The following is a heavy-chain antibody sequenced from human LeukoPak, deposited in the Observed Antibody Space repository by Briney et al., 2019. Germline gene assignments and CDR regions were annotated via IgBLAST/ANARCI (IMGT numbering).Heavy chain of an antibody. J-gene: IGHJ4*02. D-gene: IGHD4-17*01. CDR3: ARVLNDYGDYVIDY. CDR1: GFSFSSYW. CDR2: IKYDAIEK. Sequence: GGSLRLSCAASGFSFSSYWMSWVRRAPGKGLEWVASIKYDAIEKHYVDSVKGRFTISRDNAKNSLSLQMDSLRAEDTAVYYCARVLNDYGDYVIDYWGQGTLVTVSS. V-gene: IGHV3-7*01.